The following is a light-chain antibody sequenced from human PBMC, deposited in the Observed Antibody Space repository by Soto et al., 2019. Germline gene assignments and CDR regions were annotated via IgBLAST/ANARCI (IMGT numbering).Light chain of an antibody. CDR3: QKYNSAPLT. J-gene: IGKJ5*01. CDR2: AAS. Sequence: DIQMTHYPSSLSASVGDRVTITCRASPGIINYLAWYQQKPGKVPKLLIYAASTLQSGVPSRFSGSGSGTVFTLNISSLQPEDVATYYCQKYNSAPLTFVQGTRLEIK. CDR1: PGIINY. V-gene: IGKV1-27*01.